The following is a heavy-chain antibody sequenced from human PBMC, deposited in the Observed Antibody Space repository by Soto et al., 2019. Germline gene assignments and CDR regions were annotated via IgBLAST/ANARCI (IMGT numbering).Heavy chain of an antibody. Sequence: ASVKVSCKASGYTFTSYGISWVRQAPGQGLEWMGWISAYNGNTNYAQKLQGRVTMTRDTSTSTAYMELRSLRSDDTAVYYCARDKKASGWYETPPFNYWGRETRVT. CDR3: ARDKKASGWYETPPFNY. CDR1: GYTFTSYG. V-gene: IGHV1-18*01. CDR2: ISAYNGNT. D-gene: IGHD6-19*01. J-gene: IGHJ4*02.